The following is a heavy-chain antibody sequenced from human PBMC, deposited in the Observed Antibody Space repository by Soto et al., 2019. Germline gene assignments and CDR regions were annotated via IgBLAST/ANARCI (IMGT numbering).Heavy chain of an antibody. CDR2: FYYSGNI. Sequence: SETLSLTCTVSGVSISSDNYYWGWIRQPPGKGLEWIGTFYYSGNIYYNPSLRSRVTLSVDTSKNRLSLRLTSVTAADTAIYYCASRQNGEHRNSDFFDSWGQGTLVTVSS. CDR3: ASRQNGEHRNSDFFDS. CDR1: GVSISSDNYY. J-gene: IGHJ4*02. V-gene: IGHV4-39*02. D-gene: IGHD3-10*01.